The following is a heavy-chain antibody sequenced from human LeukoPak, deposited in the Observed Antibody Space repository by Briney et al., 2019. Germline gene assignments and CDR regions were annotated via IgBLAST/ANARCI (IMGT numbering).Heavy chain of an antibody. D-gene: IGHD2-8*01. CDR2: TRKKGFGGTT. V-gene: IGHV3-49*03. Sequence: GGSLRLSCTASGFTFGDYAMSWIRQAPGKGLEWVGFTRKKGFGGTTEHAASVKDRFTISRDDSKSIAYLQMNSLKTEDTAVYYCTRANCVNGVCYHFDYWGQGTLVTVSS. J-gene: IGHJ4*02. CDR1: GFTFGDYA. CDR3: TRANCVNGVCYHFDY.